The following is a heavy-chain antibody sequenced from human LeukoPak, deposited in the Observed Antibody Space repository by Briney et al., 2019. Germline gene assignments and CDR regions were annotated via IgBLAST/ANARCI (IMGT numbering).Heavy chain of an antibody. J-gene: IGHJ4*02. CDR1: GYTFTSYD. Sequence: ASVKVSCKASGYTFTSYDINWVRQATGQGLEWMGWMNPNSGNTGYAQKFQGRVTMTRNTSISTAYMEPSSLRSEDTAVYYCATAPSRLRYFDWLLYGGGDYWGQGTLVTVSS. CDR3: ATAPSRLRYFDWLLYGGGDY. CDR2: MNPNSGNT. D-gene: IGHD3-9*01. V-gene: IGHV1-8*01.